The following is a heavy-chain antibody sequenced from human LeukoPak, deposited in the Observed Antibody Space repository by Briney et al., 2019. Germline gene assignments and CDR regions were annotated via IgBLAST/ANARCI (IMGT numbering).Heavy chain of an antibody. J-gene: IGHJ4*02. V-gene: IGHV3-66*01. CDR1: GFTVSSNY. CDR2: IYGGVNT. D-gene: IGHD1-1*01. Sequence: GGSLRLSCAASGFTVSSNYMSWVRQAPGKGLEWVSVIYGGVNTVYADSVQGRFIISRGNSKNTLYLQMNSLRAEDTAVYYCAKSPPTGFLCDYWGKGTVVTVSS. CDR3: AKSPPTGFLCDY.